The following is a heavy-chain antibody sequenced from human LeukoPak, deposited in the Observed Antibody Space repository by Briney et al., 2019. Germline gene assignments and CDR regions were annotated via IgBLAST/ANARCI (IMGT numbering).Heavy chain of an antibody. CDR2: INHSGST. J-gene: IGHJ4*02. D-gene: IGHD3-22*01. CDR3: ARGRRRLYYDSSGYFNFDY. V-gene: IGHV4-34*01. Sequence: SGTLSLTCAVYGGSFSGYYWSWIRQPPGKGLEWIGEINHSGSTNYNPSLKSRVTISVDTSKNQFSLKLSSVTAADTAVYYCARGRRRLYYDSSGYFNFDYWGQGTLVTVSS. CDR1: GGSFSGYY.